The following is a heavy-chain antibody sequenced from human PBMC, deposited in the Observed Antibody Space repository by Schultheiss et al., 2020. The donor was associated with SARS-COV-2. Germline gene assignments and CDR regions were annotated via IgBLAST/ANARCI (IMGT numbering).Heavy chain of an antibody. CDR3: ARGGGQVVGTAMVFDY. Sequence: GGSLRLSCAASGFTFSSYWMSWVRQAPGKGLEWVANIKQDGSEKYYVDSVMGRFTISRDNAKNSLYLQMNSLRAEDTAVYYCARGGGQVVGTAMVFDYWGQGTLVTVSS. V-gene: IGHV3-7*01. J-gene: IGHJ4*02. D-gene: IGHD5-18*01. CDR2: IKQDGSEK. CDR1: GFTFSSYW.